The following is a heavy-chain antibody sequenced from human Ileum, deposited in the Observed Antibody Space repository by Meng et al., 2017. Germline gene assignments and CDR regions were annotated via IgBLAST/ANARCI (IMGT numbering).Heavy chain of an antibody. V-gene: IGHV6-1*01. CDR1: GDSVSSDTGA. D-gene: IGHD7-27*01. Sequence: HVQLQQSGPGLVKPSQTLSLTCAIAGDSVSSDTGAWNWIRQSPSRGLEGLGRTNYRSRWYNNYAVSVKSRITINPDTSKNQFSLQLNSVTPDDTAVYYCAGKDWGEGLDFWDQGTLVTVSS. J-gene: IGHJ4*02. CDR3: AGKDWGEGLDF. CDR2: TNYRSRWYN.